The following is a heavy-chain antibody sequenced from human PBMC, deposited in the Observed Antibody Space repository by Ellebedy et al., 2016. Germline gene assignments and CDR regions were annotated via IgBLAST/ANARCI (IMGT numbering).Heavy chain of an antibody. CDR3: AKESSGWSGG. Sequence: GESLKISCAASGFTFSDYYMNWIRQAPGKGLEWVSAISGSGGSTYYADSVKGRFTISRDNSKNTLYLQMNSLRAEDTAVYYCAKESSGWSGGWGQGTLVTVSS. V-gene: IGHV3-23*01. J-gene: IGHJ4*02. D-gene: IGHD6-19*01. CDR2: ISGSGGST. CDR1: GFTFSDYY.